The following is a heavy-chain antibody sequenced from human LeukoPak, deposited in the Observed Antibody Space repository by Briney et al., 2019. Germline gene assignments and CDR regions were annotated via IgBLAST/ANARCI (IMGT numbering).Heavy chain of an antibody. V-gene: IGHV1-46*01. CDR2: INFSGGST. Sequence: SVTVSFKCSVYTFTSYYMHWVRQAPGQGLEGVGIINFSGGSTSYAQKFQGRVTMTRDMSTSRVYMELSSLRSEDTAVYYCAKAPVGMVTLDYWGQGTLVTVSS. CDR1: VYTFTSYY. CDR3: AKAPVGMVTLDY. J-gene: IGHJ4*02. D-gene: IGHD5-24*01.